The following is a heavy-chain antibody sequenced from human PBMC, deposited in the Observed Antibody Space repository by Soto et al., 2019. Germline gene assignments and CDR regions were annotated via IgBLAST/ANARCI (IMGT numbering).Heavy chain of an antibody. CDR2: IKSKTDGGTT. CDR3: TTDTHYDILTGYYIAFDI. CDR1: GFTFSNAW. V-gene: IGHV3-15*01. J-gene: IGHJ3*02. D-gene: IGHD3-9*01. Sequence: GGSLRLSCAAFGFTFSNAWMSWVRQAPGKGLEWVGRIKSKTDGGTTDYAAPVKGRFTISRDDSKNTLYLQMNSLKTEDTAVYYCTTDTHYDILTGYYIAFDIWGQGTMVTVSS.